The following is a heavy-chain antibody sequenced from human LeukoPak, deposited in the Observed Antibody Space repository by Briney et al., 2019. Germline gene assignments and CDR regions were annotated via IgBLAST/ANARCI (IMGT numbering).Heavy chain of an antibody. Sequence: GGSLRLSCAASGFTFSRYWMSWVRQTPERGLEWVANIKQDASEKYYVDSVKGRFTISRDNTKNSLYLQMHSLRAEDTAVYYCARDLLAVAAMGVALDYWGQGTLVTVSS. J-gene: IGHJ4*02. CDR3: ARDLLAVAAMGVALDY. D-gene: IGHD6-19*01. CDR2: IKQDASEK. V-gene: IGHV3-7*01. CDR1: GFTFSRYW.